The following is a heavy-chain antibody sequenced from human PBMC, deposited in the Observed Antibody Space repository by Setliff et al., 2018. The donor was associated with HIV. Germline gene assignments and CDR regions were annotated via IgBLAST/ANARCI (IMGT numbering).Heavy chain of an antibody. CDR2: IFASGSA. D-gene: IGHD3-9*01. V-gene: IGHV4-61*02. J-gene: IGHJ4*02. CDR3: ARAFSGISAGYYYFDV. CDR1: GGSISSTSHY. Sequence: PSETLSVTCTVSGGSISSTSHYWTWIRQPAEQGLELLGRIFASGSASYNPSIESRVTFSVATSKNQFALNLTSVTAADTAVYYCARAFSGISAGYYYFDVLGQGALVTVSS.